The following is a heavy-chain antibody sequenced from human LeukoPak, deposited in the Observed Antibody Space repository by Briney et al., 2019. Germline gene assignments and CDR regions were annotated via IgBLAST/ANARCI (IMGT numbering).Heavy chain of an antibody. Sequence: GESLGLSCATSGFSFNRRGMNWVRQPPGKGLEWVSYISPRSETIFYAESVQGRFAVSRDDAKGSLYLQMHTLRVEDTAVYYCARIDGPTVFTYYMDLWGKGTTVTVAS. CDR3: ARIDGPTVFTYYMDL. CDR1: GFSFNRRG. V-gene: IGHV3-48*04. D-gene: IGHD3-16*01. CDR2: ISPRSETI. J-gene: IGHJ6*03.